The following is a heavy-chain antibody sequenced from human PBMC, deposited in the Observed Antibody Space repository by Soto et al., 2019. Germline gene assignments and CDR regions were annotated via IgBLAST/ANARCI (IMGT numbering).Heavy chain of an antibody. CDR1: GYTFTSYG. D-gene: IGHD3-3*01. CDR3: ARWTTIFGVVISYDDAFDI. V-gene: IGHV1-18*01. CDR2: IRAYNGNT. J-gene: IGHJ3*02. Sequence: ASVKVSCKASGYTFTSYGISWVRQAPGQGLEWMGWIRAYNGNTNYAQKLQGRVTMTTDTSTSTAYMELRSLRSDDTAVYYCARWTTIFGVVISYDDAFDIWGQGTMVTVS.